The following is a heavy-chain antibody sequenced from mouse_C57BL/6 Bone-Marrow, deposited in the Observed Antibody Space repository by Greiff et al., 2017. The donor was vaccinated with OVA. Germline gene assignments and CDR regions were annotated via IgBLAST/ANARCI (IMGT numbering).Heavy chain of an antibody. CDR3: AREDSNLFDY. Sequence: QVQLKQPGAELVRPGASVKMSCKASGYTFTSYWITWVKQRPGQGLEWIGDIYPGSGSTNYNEKFKSKATLTVDTSSSTAYMQLSSLTSEDSAVYYCAREDSNLFDYWGQGTTLTVSS. CDR2: IYPGSGST. J-gene: IGHJ2*01. V-gene: IGHV1-55*01. CDR1: GYTFTSYW. D-gene: IGHD2-5*01.